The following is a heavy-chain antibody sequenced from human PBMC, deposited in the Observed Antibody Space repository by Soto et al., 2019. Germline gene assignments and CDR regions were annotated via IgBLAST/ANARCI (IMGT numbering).Heavy chain of an antibody. J-gene: IGHJ4*02. Sequence: SETLSLTCAVYGGSLSGYYWSWIRQPPGKGLEWIGEIKQSGSTNYNPSLKSRVTISVDTSKNQFSLKLSSVTAADTAVYYCALAARRYFDYWGQGALVTVSS. V-gene: IGHV4-34*01. CDR1: GGSLSGYY. CDR3: ALAARRYFDY. D-gene: IGHD6-6*01. CDR2: IKQSGST.